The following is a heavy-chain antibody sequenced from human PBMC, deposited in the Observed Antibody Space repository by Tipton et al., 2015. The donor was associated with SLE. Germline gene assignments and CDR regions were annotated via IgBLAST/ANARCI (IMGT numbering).Heavy chain of an antibody. D-gene: IGHD5-12*01. CDR1: GYTLSTHG. V-gene: IGHV1-18*01. Sequence: QLVQSGPEVKKPGASVKVSCKASGYTLSTHGITWVRQAPGGGLEWMGWISAYNGVTSYVQKLQGRVTMTTDTSSNTAYMELRSLTSDDTVVYYCAREGLRWLYFDYWGQGTLVTVSS. CDR2: ISAYNGVT. CDR3: AREGLRWLYFDY. J-gene: IGHJ4*02.